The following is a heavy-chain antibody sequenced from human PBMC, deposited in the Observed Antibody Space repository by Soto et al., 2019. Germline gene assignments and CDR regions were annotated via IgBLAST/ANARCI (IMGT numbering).Heavy chain of an antibody. CDR1: GGSLNSYY. Sequence: QVQLQESGPGLVKPSESLSLTCTVSGGSLNSYYWNWIRQPPGKGLEWIGYIYYTGSTNYNPSLKSRVTISVDTSKTQFSLRLSSVTAADTALYYCARGYCSGGNYYYFDSWGQGTLVTVSS. D-gene: IGHD2-15*01. J-gene: IGHJ4*02. CDR3: ARGYCSGGNYYYFDS. V-gene: IGHV4-59*08. CDR2: IYYTGST.